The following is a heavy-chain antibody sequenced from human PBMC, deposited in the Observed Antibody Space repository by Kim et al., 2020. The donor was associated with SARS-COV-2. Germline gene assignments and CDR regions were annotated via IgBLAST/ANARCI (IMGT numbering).Heavy chain of an antibody. V-gene: IGHV3-33*01. CDR1: GFTFSSYG. D-gene: IGHD3-9*01. CDR2: IWYDGSNK. Sequence: GGSLRLSCAASGFTFSSYGMHWVRQAPGKGLEWVAVIWYDGSNKYYADSVKGRFTISRDNSKNTLYLQMNSLRAEDTAVYYCARGADTYGMDVWGQGTTVTVSS. J-gene: IGHJ6*02. CDR3: ARGADTYGMDV.